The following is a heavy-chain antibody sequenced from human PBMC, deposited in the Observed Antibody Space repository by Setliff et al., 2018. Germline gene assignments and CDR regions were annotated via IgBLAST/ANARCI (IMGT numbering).Heavy chain of an antibody. J-gene: IGHJ4*02. CDR2: IHHSGST. Sequence: SETLSLTCAVSGYSISSGYYWGWIRQPPGKGLEWIGSIHHSGSTYYNPSLKSRVTISVDTSKNQSSLKLSSVTAADTAVYYCARNPAHLAAAGTFDYWGQGTLVTVSS. D-gene: IGHD6-13*01. V-gene: IGHV4-38-2*01. CDR1: GYSISSGYY. CDR3: ARNPAHLAAAGTFDY.